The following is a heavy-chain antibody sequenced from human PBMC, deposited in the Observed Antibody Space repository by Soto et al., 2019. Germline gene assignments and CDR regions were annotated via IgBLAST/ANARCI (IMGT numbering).Heavy chain of an antibody. Sequence: EVQLVESGGDLVQPGRSLRLSCAASGFNFNDYGMHWDRQAPGKGLEWVSSISWNSVSIGYADSVKGRFTISRDNAKNSLYLQMNTLRAEDTALYYCAKDMANGYNPYYYYGMDVWGQGTTVTVSS. D-gene: IGHD3-10*01. J-gene: IGHJ6*02. CDR3: AKDMANGYNPYYYYGMDV. CDR1: GFNFNDYG. V-gene: IGHV3-9*01. CDR2: ISWNSVSI.